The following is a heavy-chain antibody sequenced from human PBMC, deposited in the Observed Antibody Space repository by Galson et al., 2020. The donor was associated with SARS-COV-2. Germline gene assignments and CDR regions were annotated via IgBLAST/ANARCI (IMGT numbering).Heavy chain of an antibody. J-gene: IGHJ6*02. Sequence: QLGESLKISCAASGFTFNNYAIHWVRQAPGKGLEYVSAISNNGGSTYYADSVKGRFTISRDNSKNTVYLQMGSLRAEDMAVYYCARSGYSGSGSHMDVWGQGTTVTVSS. D-gene: IGHD3-10*01. V-gene: IGHV3-64*02. CDR1: GFTFNNYA. CDR2: ISNNGGST. CDR3: ARSGYSGSGSHMDV.